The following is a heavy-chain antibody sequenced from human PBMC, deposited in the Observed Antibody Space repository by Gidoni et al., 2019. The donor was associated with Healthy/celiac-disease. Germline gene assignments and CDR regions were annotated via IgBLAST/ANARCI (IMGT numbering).Heavy chain of an antibody. Sequence: QVQLQESGPGLVKPSQTLSLTCTVSGGSISRGGYYWSWIRQHPGKGLEWIGYIYYSGSTYYNPSLKSRVTISVDTSKNQFSLKLSSVTAADTAVYYCARRDSGYDGPCYYGMDVWGQGTTVTVSS. CDR3: ARRDSGYDGPCYYGMDV. J-gene: IGHJ6*02. CDR2: IYYSGST. V-gene: IGHV4-31*03. CDR1: GGSISRGGYY. D-gene: IGHD5-12*01.